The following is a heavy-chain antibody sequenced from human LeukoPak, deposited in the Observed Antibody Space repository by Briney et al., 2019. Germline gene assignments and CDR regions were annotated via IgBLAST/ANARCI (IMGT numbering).Heavy chain of an antibody. CDR2: IYYSGST. CDR3: ARVPGYDILTGYSYYYYYMDV. D-gene: IGHD3-9*01. J-gene: IGHJ6*03. V-gene: IGHV4-38-2*01. Sequence: GSLRLSCAASGFTFSDYYMSWIRQPPGKGLEWIGSIYYSGSTYYNPSLKSRVTISVDTSKNQFSLKLSSVTAADTAVYYCARVPGYDILTGYSYYYYYMDVWGKGTTVTVSS. CDR1: GFTFSDYY.